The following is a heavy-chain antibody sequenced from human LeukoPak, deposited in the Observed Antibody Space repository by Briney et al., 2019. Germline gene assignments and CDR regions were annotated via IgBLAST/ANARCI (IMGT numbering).Heavy chain of an antibody. CDR2: HYYSGST. CDR3: ARDFRGTTVTID. CDR1: GASINSSGYY. Sequence: SETLSLTCTVSGASINSSGYYWGWIRQPPGKGLEWIGSHYYSGSTYYNPSLKSRVTISVDTSKNQFSLKLSSVTAADTAVYYCARDFRGTTVTIDWGQGTLVTVSS. J-gene: IGHJ4*02. D-gene: IGHD4-17*01. V-gene: IGHV4-39*07.